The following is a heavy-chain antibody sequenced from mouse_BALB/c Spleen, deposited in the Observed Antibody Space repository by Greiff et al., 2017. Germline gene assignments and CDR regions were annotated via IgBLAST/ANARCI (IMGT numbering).Heavy chain of an antibody. D-gene: IGHD1-1*01. V-gene: IGHV2-9*02. J-gene: IGHJ3*01. CDR3: ARPSNYYGSSPFAY. CDR1: GFSLTSYG. CDR2: IWAGGST. Sequence: VKLVESGPGLVAPSQSLSITCTVSGFSLTSYGVHWVRQPPGKGLEWLGVIWAGGSTNYNSALMSRLSISKDNSKSQVFLKMNSLQTDDTAMYYCARPSNYYGSSPFAYWGQGTLVTVSA.